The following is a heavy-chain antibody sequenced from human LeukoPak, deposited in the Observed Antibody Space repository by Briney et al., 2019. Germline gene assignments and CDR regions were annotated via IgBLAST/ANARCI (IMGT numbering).Heavy chain of an antibody. J-gene: IGHJ4*02. V-gene: IGHV3-30*18. D-gene: IGHD6-13*01. Sequence: PGRSLRLSCAASGFTFSSHGMHWVRQAPGKGLEWVAVISYDGSNKYYADSVKGRFTISRDNSKNTLYLQMNSLRAEDTAVYYCAKVGSSSWTHFDYWGQGTLVTVSS. CDR3: AKVGSSSWTHFDY. CDR1: GFTFSSHG. CDR2: ISYDGSNK.